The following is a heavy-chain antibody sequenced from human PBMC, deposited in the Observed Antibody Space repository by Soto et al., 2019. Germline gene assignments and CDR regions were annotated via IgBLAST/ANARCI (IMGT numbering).Heavy chain of an antibody. J-gene: IGHJ4*02. D-gene: IGHD4-17*01. CDR3: ATMGTPVTGLYYFDH. V-gene: IGHV4-30-4*01. CDR2: TSYSGTT. CDR1: GGSMSSGIYY. Sequence: QVQLQESGPGLVKPSQTLSLTCTVSGGSMSSGIYYWSWIRQPPGKGLECVGFTSYSGTTYYNTSLWSRFSMSVDTSRHQFSLHVNSVTAADTAVYYCATMGTPVTGLYYFDHCGQGTLVTVSS.